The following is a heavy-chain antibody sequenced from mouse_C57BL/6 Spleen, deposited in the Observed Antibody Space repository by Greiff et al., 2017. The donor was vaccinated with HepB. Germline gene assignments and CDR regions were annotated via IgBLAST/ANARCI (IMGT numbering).Heavy chain of an antibody. V-gene: IGHV3-6*01. CDR2: ISYDGSN. Sequence: DVHLVESGPGLVKPSQSLSLTCSVTGYSITSGYYWNWIRQFPGNKLEWMGYISYDGSNNYNPSLKNRISITRDTSKNQFFLKLNSVTTEDTATYYCARDGGTRYFDYWGQGTTLTVSS. CDR3: ARDGGTRYFDY. J-gene: IGHJ2*01. CDR1: GYSITSGYY. D-gene: IGHD4-1*01.